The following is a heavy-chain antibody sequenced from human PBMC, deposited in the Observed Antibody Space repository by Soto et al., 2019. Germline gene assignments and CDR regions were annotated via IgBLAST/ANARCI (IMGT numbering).Heavy chain of an antibody. CDR2: IIPMFDRA. Sequence: QVQLVQSGAEVKKPGSSVKVSCKASGGTFSSYSFSWVRQAPGQGLEWMGGIIPMFDRANYAQKFQDRVTISADESTSTAYMELSSLTSEDTAVYYCARSLTYYYETSGYYLGNMWGQGTLVTVSS. D-gene: IGHD3-22*01. CDR1: GGTFSSYS. CDR3: ARSLTYYYETSGYYLGNM. V-gene: IGHV1-69*01. J-gene: IGHJ4*02.